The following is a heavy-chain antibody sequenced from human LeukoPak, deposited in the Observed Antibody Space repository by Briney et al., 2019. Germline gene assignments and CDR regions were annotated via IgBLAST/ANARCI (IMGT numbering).Heavy chain of an antibody. D-gene: IGHD3-16*01. CDR1: GGSISSGGYY. CDR3: ARWGISSRDAFDI. CDR2: IYCSGST. Sequence: SETQSLTCTVSGGSISSGGYYWSWIRQHPGKGLEWIGYIYCSGSTYYNPSLKSRVTISVDTSKNQFSLKLSSVTAVDTAVYYCARWGISSRDAFDIWGQGTMVTVSS. V-gene: IGHV4-31*03. J-gene: IGHJ3*02.